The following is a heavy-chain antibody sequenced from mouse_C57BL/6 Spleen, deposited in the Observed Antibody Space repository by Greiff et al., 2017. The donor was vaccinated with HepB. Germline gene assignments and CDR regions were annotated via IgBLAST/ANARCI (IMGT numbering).Heavy chain of an antibody. Sequence: VQLQQSGAELVKPGASVKISCKASGYAFSSYWMNWVKQRPGKGLEWIGQIYTGDGDTNYNGKFKGKATLTADKSSSTAYLQLSSLTSEDSAVYCWARAYDYDPAWFAYWGQGTLVTVSA. V-gene: IGHV1-80*01. J-gene: IGHJ3*01. D-gene: IGHD2-4*01. CDR3: ARAYDYDPAWFAY. CDR2: IYTGDGDT. CDR1: GYAFSSYW.